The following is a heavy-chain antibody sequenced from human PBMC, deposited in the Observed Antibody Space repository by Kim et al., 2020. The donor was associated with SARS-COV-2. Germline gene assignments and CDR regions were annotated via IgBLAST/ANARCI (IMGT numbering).Heavy chain of an antibody. CDR1: GASISSGDYY. CDR2: VSYTGST. J-gene: IGHJ4*02. D-gene: IGHD2-21*01. CDR3: ARVASAAWSYFDY. Sequence: SETLSLTCSVSGASISSGDYYWSWLRQPPGKGLEWIGYVSYTGSTYFNPSLQRPFTFSLDASKTQFSLHLNSVTPTDTAMYFCARVASAAWSYFDYWGQGILVTVSS. V-gene: IGHV4-30-4*08.